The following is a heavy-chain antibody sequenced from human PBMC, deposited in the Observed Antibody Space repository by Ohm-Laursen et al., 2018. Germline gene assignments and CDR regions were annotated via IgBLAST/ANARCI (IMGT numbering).Heavy chain of an antibody. CDR2: ISWNSGSI. CDR1: GFTFDDYA. V-gene: IGHV3-9*01. Sequence: SLRLSCAASGFTFDDYAMHWVRQAPGKGLEWVSGISWNSGSIGYADSVKGRFTISRDNAKNSLYLQMNSLRAEDKALYYCASGTSRYYESSGSFDYWGQGTLVTVSS. D-gene: IGHD3-22*01. J-gene: IGHJ4*02. CDR3: ASGTSRYYESSGSFDY.